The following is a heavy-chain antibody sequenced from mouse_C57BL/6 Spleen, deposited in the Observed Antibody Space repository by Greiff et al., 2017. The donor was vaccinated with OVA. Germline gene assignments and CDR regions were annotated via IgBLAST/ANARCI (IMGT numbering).Heavy chain of an antibody. CDR1: GYTFTSYW. Sequence: VQLQQPGTELVQPGASVKLSCKASGYTFTSYWMPWVKQRPGQGLAWIGNINPSNGGTNYNEKFKSKATLTVDKSSSTAYMQLSSLTSEDSAVYYCAREGNDYDGYAMDYWGQGTSVTVSS. V-gene: IGHV1-53*01. D-gene: IGHD2-4*01. J-gene: IGHJ4*01. CDR3: AREGNDYDGYAMDY. CDR2: INPSNGGT.